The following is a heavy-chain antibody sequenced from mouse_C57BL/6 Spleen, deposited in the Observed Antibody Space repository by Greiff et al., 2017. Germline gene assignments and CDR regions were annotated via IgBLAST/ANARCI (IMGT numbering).Heavy chain of an antibody. D-gene: IGHD4-1*01. CDR2: IDPSDSYT. CDR3: ARSGTGTYFDV. V-gene: IGHV1-50*01. Sequence: QVQLQQPGAELVKPGASVKLSCKASGYTFTSYWMQWVKQRPGQGLEWIGEIDPSDSYTNYNQKVKGKATLTVDTSSSTAYMQLSILTSEDSAVYYCARSGTGTYFDVWGTGTTVTVSS. J-gene: IGHJ1*03. CDR1: GYTFTSYW.